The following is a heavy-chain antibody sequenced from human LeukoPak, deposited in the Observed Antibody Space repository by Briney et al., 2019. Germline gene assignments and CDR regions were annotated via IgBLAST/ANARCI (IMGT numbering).Heavy chain of an antibody. CDR3: ARDEGLPAEFFQH. Sequence: PGGSLRLSCAASGFTFSSNWMHWVRQAPGKGLVWVSRINEDGSTTNYADSVKGRFTVSRDNAKNLLYLQLNRLRAEDTAVYYCARDEGLPAEFFQHWGQGTLVTVSS. J-gene: IGHJ1*01. D-gene: IGHD3/OR15-3a*01. CDR2: INEDGSTT. V-gene: IGHV3-74*01. CDR1: GFTFSSNW.